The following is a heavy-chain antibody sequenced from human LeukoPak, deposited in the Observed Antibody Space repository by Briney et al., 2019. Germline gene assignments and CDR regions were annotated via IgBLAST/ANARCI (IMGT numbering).Heavy chain of an antibody. CDR1: GGSFSGYY. CDR3: ARRWVYDKRAFDA. Sequence: SETLSLTCAVYGGSFSGYYWSWIRQPPGKGLEWIGYIYYTGTTDSNPSLKSRVTISLDTSKNQFSLNLSSVTAADTAVYYCARRWVYDKRAFDAWGQGTMVTVSS. V-gene: IGHV4-59*08. CDR2: IYYTGTT. D-gene: IGHD3-16*01. J-gene: IGHJ3*01.